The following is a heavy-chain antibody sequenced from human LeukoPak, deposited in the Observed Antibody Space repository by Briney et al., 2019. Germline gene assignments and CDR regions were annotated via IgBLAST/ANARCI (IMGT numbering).Heavy chain of an antibody. Sequence: PSETLSLTCTVSGGSISTTTYYWGWIRQPPGKGLEWVGTMYYSENTHCTSSLQSRATISVDTSKNQFSLNLTSVTAADTAVYYCARSGFSSGWLRLDYWGQGTLVSVSS. J-gene: IGHJ4*02. CDR1: GGSISTTTYY. CDR3: ARSGFSSGWLRLDY. CDR2: MYYSENT. V-gene: IGHV4-39*01. D-gene: IGHD6-19*01.